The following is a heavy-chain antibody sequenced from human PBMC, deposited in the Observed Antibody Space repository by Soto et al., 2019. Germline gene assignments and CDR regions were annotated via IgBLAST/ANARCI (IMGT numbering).Heavy chain of an antibody. D-gene: IGHD6-6*01. Sequence: ETLSLTCTVSGVSISSSSYYWGWIRQPPGKGLEWIGSIYYSGSTYYNPSLKSRVTISVDTSKNQFSLKLSSVTAADTAVYYCARRRSSSSASWGYWGQGTLVTVSS. CDR3: ARRRSSSSASWGY. J-gene: IGHJ4*02. V-gene: IGHV4-39*07. CDR1: GVSISSSSYY. CDR2: IYYSGST.